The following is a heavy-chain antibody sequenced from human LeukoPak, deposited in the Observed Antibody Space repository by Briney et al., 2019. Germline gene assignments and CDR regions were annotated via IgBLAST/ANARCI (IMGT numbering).Heavy chain of an antibody. Sequence: SETLSLTCAAYGGSLSGYYWSWIRQPPGKGLEWIGEINHSGSTKYNPSLKSRVTVSVDTSKNQFSLKLNSVTAADTAVYYCARSRIGWFDPWGQGTLVTVSS. V-gene: IGHV4-34*01. D-gene: IGHD1-26*01. CDR1: GGSLSGYY. CDR3: ARSRIGWFDP. CDR2: INHSGST. J-gene: IGHJ5*02.